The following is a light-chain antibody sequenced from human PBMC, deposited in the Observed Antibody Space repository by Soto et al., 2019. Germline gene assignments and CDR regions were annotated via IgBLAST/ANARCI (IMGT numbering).Light chain of an antibody. CDR3: QHYNNWPPWT. J-gene: IGKJ1*01. V-gene: IGKV3-15*01. CDR1: QSISGN. CDR2: GAS. Sequence: EIVMTQSPCTLSVSPWERATLSFMASQSISGNLVWYQQKPGQAPRLLIYGASIRATGIPARFSGSGSGTEFTLTISTLQSEDFAIYYCQHYNNWPPWTFGQGTKVDIK.